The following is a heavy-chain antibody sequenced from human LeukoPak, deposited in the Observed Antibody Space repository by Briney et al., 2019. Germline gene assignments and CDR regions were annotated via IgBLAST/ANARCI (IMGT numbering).Heavy chain of an antibody. V-gene: IGHV1-69*13. CDR2: IIPIFGTA. CDR3: ARDIYGVSGNLHWFDP. Sequence: RASVKVSCKASGGTVSSYVISWVRQAPGQGLEWMGGIIPIFGTANYAQKFQGRVTITADESTNTAYIELSSLRSEDTAVYYCARDIYGVSGNLHWFDPWGQGTLVTVSS. J-gene: IGHJ5*02. CDR1: GGTVSSYV. D-gene: IGHD3-10*01.